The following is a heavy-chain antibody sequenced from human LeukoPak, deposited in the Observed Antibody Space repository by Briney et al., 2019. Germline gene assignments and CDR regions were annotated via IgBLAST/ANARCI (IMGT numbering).Heavy chain of an antibody. CDR3: ARFRGTGPAILSYGMDV. CDR2: IYPGDSDT. D-gene: IGHD2-15*01. V-gene: IGHV5-51*01. J-gene: IGHJ6*02. CDR1: GYSFTSYW. Sequence: GESLKISCKGSGYSFTSYWIGWVRQMPGKGLEWMGIIYPGDSDTRYSPSFQGQVTISADKSISTAYLQWSSPKASDTAMYYCARFRGTGPAILSYGMDVWGQGTTVTVSS.